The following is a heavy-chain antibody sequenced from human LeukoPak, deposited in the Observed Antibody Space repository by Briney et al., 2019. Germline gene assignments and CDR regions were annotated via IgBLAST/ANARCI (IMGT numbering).Heavy chain of an antibody. CDR1: GGSISSGSYY. CDR3: ARKNDYGDSYYMDV. CDR2: IHNTGKT. V-gene: IGHV4-31*03. J-gene: IGHJ6*03. Sequence: SQTLSLTCTVSGGSISSGSYYWGWIRQHPGKGLEWIGYIHNTGKTDYNPSLKSRIIISLDTSKNRFSLRLRSVTAADTALYYCARKNDYGDSYYMDVWGKGTTVTVSS. D-gene: IGHD4-17*01.